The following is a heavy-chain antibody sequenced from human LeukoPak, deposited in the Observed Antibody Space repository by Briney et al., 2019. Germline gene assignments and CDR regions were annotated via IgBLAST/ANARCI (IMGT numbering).Heavy chain of an antibody. Sequence: GGSLRLSCAASGFTFSSYWMNWARQAPGKGLEWVASINHNGNVNYYVDSVKGRFTISRDNAKNSLYLQMCNLRAEDTAVYFCARGGGLDVWGQGATVTVSS. CDR1: GFTFSSYW. CDR3: ARGGGLDV. D-gene: IGHD3-16*01. V-gene: IGHV3-7*03. J-gene: IGHJ6*02. CDR2: INHNGNVN.